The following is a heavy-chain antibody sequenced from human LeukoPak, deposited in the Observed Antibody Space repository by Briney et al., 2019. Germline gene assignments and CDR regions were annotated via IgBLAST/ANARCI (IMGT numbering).Heavy chain of an antibody. Sequence: SETLSLTCTVSGGSISSYYWNWIRQPPGKGLEWIGYFYYTGSTNYRPSLKSRVTISVDTSRNQFSLKLSSVTAADTAVYYCVRQDVVVITATTYYYGMDVWGRGTTVTVSS. J-gene: IGHJ6*02. CDR2: FYYTGST. CDR1: GGSISSYY. CDR3: VRQDVVVITATTYYYGMDV. D-gene: IGHD2-2*01. V-gene: IGHV4-59*08.